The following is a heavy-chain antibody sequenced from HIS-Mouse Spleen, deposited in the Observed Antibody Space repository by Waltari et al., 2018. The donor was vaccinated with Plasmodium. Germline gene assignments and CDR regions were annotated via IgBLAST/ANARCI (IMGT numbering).Heavy chain of an antibody. Sequence: EVQLVESGGGLVQPGGSLRLACAASGFSFSSYWMSWVRQAPGKGLEWVANIKQDGSEKYYVDSVKGRFTISRDNAKNSLYMQMNSLRAEDTAVYYCASSWYWYFDLWGRGTLVTVSS. CDR3: ASSWYWYFDL. J-gene: IGHJ2*01. V-gene: IGHV3-7*01. CDR1: GFSFSSYW. CDR2: IKQDGSEK. D-gene: IGHD6-13*01.